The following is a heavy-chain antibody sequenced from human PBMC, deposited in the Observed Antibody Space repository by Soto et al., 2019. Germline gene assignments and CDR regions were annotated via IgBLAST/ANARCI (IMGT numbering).Heavy chain of an antibody. V-gene: IGHV3-23*01. CDR1: AFTFTNYA. CDR2: ISGSGAST. J-gene: IGHJ4*02. CDR3: ACHLTAGQLGALYY. Sequence: EVQLLESGGGLVQPGGSLRLSCAASAFTFTNYAMSWVRQAPGKGLEWVSAISGSGASTYYADFVKGRFTISRDNSKNTLYLQMNSLRAEDTAVYYCACHLTAGQLGALYYWGQGTLVTVSS. D-gene: IGHD6-13*01.